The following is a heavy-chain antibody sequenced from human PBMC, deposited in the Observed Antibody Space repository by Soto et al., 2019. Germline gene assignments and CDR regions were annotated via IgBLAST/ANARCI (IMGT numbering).Heavy chain of an antibody. CDR1: GGSISSYY. D-gene: IGHD3-3*01. CDR3: ARDYETDAFDI. Sequence: QVQLQESGPGLVKPSETLSLTCTVSGGSISSYYWSWIRQPPGKGLEWIGYIYYSGSTNYNPSLKSRVTISVDTSKNQFSLKLSSVTAADTAVYYCARDYETDAFDIWGQGTMVTVSS. J-gene: IGHJ3*02. V-gene: IGHV4-59*13. CDR2: IYYSGST.